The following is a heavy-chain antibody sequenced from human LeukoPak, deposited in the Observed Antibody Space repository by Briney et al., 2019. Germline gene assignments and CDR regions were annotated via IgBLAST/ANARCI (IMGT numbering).Heavy chain of an antibody. Sequence: PGGSLGLSCVVSGFTFGSYAMRWVRQAAGKGLEWVSLISGIGVGTDYADSVKGRFTISRDKSKNTLYLQMNSLRAEDTAVYYCAFRGKVTVTTTGAFDFWGQGTMVTASS. CDR2: ISGIGVGT. D-gene: IGHD4-17*01. CDR1: GFTFGSYA. J-gene: IGHJ3*01. V-gene: IGHV3-23*01. CDR3: AFRGKVTVTTTGAFDF.